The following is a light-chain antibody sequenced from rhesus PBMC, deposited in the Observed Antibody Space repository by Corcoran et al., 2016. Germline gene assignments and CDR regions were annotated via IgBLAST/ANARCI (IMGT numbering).Light chain of an antibody. Sequence: EIVMTQSPATLALSPGERATLSCRASQSVSSYLAWYQQTPGQAPRLLIYGASSRATGIPDRFSGSGAGTEFTLTSSSLEPEDVGVYFCLQSSNWPHTFGGGTKVEIK. CDR3: LQSSNWPHT. J-gene: IGKJ4*01. CDR2: GAS. V-gene: IGKV3-24*04. CDR1: QSVSSY.